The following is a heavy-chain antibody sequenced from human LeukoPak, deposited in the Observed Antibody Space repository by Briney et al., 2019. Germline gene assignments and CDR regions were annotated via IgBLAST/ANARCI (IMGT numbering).Heavy chain of an antibody. CDR3: ASGGKSSYDNFDY. D-gene: IGHD5-12*01. V-gene: IGHV4-4*07. CDR1: GDSISSYY. J-gene: IGHJ4*02. CDR2: IYTSGST. Sequence: SETLSLTCTVSGDSISSYYWSWIRQPAGKGLEWIGRIYTSGSTNYNPSLKSRVTMSVDTSKNQFSLKLSSVTAADTAVYYCASGGKSSYDNFDYWGQGTLVTVSS.